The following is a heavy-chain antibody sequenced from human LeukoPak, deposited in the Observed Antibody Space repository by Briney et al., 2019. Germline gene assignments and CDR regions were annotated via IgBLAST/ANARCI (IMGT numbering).Heavy chain of an antibody. CDR3: ARGLPGYSSSWPMGYFQH. D-gene: IGHD6-13*01. CDR2: INHSGST. V-gene: IGHV4-34*01. CDR1: GGSISSYY. Sequence: SESLSLTCTVSGGSISSYYWSWIRQPPGKGLEWIGEINHSGSTNYNPSLKSRVTISVDTSKNQFSLKLSSVTAADTAVYYCARGLPGYSSSWPMGYFQHWGQGTLVTVSS. J-gene: IGHJ1*01.